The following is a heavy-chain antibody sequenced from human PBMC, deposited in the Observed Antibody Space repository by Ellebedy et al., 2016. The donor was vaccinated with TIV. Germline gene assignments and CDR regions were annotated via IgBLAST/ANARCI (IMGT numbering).Heavy chain of an antibody. CDR3: TKDDSWPNDAFDI. CDR2: MSKVDGHT. J-gene: IGHJ3*02. Sequence: GESLKISCAASGFGFTFSTYGSSWVRQARGEGLEWVSGMSKVDGHTYYADSVKGRFTISRDNSKNTVYLQMNSLGAEDTALYFCTKDDSWPNDAFDIWGLGTMVTVAS. D-gene: IGHD4-11*01. CDR1: GFGFTFSTYG. V-gene: IGHV3-23*01.